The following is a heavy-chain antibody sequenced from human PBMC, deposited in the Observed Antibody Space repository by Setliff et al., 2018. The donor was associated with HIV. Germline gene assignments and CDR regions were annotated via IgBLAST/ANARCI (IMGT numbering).Heavy chain of an antibody. J-gene: IGHJ4*02. CDR2: INAGNGNA. V-gene: IGHV1-3*01. D-gene: IGHD6-19*01. CDR3: ARGRYSSGLTDY. CDR1: GYTFTTYA. Sequence: ASVKVSCKASGYTFTTYALHWVRQAPGQRLEWMGWINAGNGNAKYSQKFQGRVTMTRNTSITTAYMELISLKSEDTAVYYCARGRYSSGLTDYWGQGTLVTVSS.